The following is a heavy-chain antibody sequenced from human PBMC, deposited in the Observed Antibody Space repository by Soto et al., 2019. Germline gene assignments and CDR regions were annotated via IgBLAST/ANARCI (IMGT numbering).Heavy chain of an antibody. CDR2: IKSKTDGGTT. D-gene: IGHD2-15*01. J-gene: IGHJ5*02. Sequence: VQLVESGGGVVQPGRSLRLSCAASGFTFSSYGMHWVRQAPGKGLEWVGRIKSKTDGGTTDYAAPGKGRFTISRDDSKNTIYLQMNSLKAEDTAVYYCTTNIVVVVAATRDLDNPWGQGTLVTVSS. CDR3: TTNIVVVVAATRDLDNP. CDR1: GFTFSSYG. V-gene: IGHV3-15*01.